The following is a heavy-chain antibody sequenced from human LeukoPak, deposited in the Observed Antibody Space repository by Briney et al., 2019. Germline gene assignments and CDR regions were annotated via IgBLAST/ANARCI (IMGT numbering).Heavy chain of an antibody. Sequence: VASVKVSCKASGYTFTSYGISWVRQAPGQGLEWMRWISACNGNTNYAQKLQGRVTMTTDTSTSTAYMELRSLRSDDTAVYYCASPSYYDSSGYANDAFDIWGQGTMVTVSS. J-gene: IGHJ3*02. CDR3: ASPSYYDSSGYANDAFDI. CDR1: GYTFTSYG. CDR2: ISACNGNT. V-gene: IGHV1-18*01. D-gene: IGHD3-22*01.